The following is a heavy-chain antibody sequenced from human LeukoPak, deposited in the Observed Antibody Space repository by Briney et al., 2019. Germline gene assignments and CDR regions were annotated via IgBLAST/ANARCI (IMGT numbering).Heavy chain of an antibody. CDR1: GFSFSSSW. CDR3: ASYFRCSGATCYTNY. D-gene: IGHD2-2*02. CDR2: INSDGSTT. J-gene: IGHJ4*02. Sequence: PWGSLRLSCAASGFSFSSSWMHWVRQAPGKGLVWVSRINSDGSTTNYADSVKGRFTISRDNAKNTLYLQMNSLRAEDTAVYYCASYFRCSGATCYTNYWGQGTLVTVSS. V-gene: IGHV3-74*01.